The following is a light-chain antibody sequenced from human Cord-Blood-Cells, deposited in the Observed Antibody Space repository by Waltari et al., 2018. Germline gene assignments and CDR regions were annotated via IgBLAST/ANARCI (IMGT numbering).Light chain of an antibody. Sequence: QSALTQPASVSGSPGQSITISCTGTSSDVGGYNYVSWYQQHPSKAPKLMIYEVSKRPSGVSKRFSGSNAGNTASLTIAGLQAEDEAEYYCSSYTSSSTLDWVFGGGTKLTVL. CDR3: SSYTSSSTLDWV. J-gene: IGLJ3*02. CDR1: SSDVGGYNY. CDR2: EVS. V-gene: IGLV2-14*01.